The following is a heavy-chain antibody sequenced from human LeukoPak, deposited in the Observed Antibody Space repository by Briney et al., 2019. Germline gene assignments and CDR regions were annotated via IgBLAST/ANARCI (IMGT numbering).Heavy chain of an antibody. CDR2: IYSGGST. V-gene: IGHV3-53*01. Sequence: PGGSLRLSCAASGFTVSSNYMSWVRQAPGKGLEWVSVIYSGGSTYYADSVKGRFTISRDNSKNTLYLQMSSLRAEDTAVYYCAKGGGFDWLNYYYMDVWGKGTTVTISS. J-gene: IGHJ6*03. D-gene: IGHD3-9*01. CDR1: GFTVSSNY. CDR3: AKGGGFDWLNYYYMDV.